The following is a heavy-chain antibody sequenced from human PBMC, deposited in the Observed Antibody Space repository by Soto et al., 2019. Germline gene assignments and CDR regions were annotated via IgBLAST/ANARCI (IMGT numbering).Heavy chain of an antibody. J-gene: IGHJ4*02. CDR3: AREIAAHGFHF. V-gene: IGHV1-69*12. CDR1: GGNFKTYG. Sequence: QVQLVQSGAEVRKPGSSVRVSCKTSGGNFKTYGLSWVRQAPGRGLEWLGGIVPSFGMANYGQIFQGRVTITADESTDTVYIELSGLKYEDTAVYYCAREIAAHGFHFWGQGTLLTVSS. CDR2: IVPSFGMA. D-gene: IGHD2-21*01.